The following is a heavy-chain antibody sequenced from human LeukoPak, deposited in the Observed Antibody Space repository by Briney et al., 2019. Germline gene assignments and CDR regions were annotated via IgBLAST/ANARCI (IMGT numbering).Heavy chain of an antibody. CDR3: ARGNMYYYYMDV. CDR1: GGSFSGYY. J-gene: IGHJ6*03. CDR2: INHSGST. Sequence: SETLSLTCAVYGGSFSGYYWSWIRQPPGKGLEWIGEINHSGSTTNNPSLKSRVTISVDTSLKLSSVTAADTAVYYCARGNMYYYYMDVWGKGTTVTVSS. V-gene: IGHV4-34*01.